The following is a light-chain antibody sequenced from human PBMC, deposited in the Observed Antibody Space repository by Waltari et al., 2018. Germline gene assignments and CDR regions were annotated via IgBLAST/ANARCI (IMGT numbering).Light chain of an antibody. CDR3: QQSYSTLWT. J-gene: IGKJ1*01. V-gene: IGKV1-39*01. CDR2: AAS. Sequence: DIQMTQSPSSLSASVGDRVTITCRASQSISSYLNWYQQKPGKAPKLLIYAASNLQSGVPSRFSGSGSGTDFTLTIRSLQPEDFATYYCQQSYSTLWTFGQGTKVEIK. CDR1: QSISSY.